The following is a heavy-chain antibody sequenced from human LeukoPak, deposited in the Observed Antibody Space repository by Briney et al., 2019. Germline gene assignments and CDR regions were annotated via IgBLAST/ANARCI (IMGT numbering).Heavy chain of an antibody. Sequence: SETLSLTCTVSGGSISSYYWSWIRQPPGKGLEWIGYIYYRSTNYNPSLKSRVTISIDTSKNQLSLKLSSVTAADTAVYYCASHYDNDGYYYAHFDYWGQGTLVTVSS. J-gene: IGHJ4*02. V-gene: IGHV4-59*08. CDR3: ASHYDNDGYYYAHFDY. D-gene: IGHD3-22*01. CDR2: IYYRST. CDR1: GGSISSYY.